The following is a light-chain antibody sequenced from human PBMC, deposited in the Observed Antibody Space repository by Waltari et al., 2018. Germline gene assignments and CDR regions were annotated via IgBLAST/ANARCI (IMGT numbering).Light chain of an antibody. Sequence: QSVLTQPPAVSGGPGQRGTITSTGSRSNSGAGYDVHWYQQLPGTAPKLMIYDVTNRPSGFSHRFSGSKSGNTASLTISGLQAEDEADYYCSSYTRTSTVIFGGGTKLTVL. CDR3: SSYTRTSTVI. CDR2: DVT. J-gene: IGLJ2*01. CDR1: RSNSGAGYD. V-gene: IGLV1-40*01.